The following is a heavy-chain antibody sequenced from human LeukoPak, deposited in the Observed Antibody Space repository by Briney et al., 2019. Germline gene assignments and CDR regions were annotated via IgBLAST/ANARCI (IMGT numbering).Heavy chain of an antibody. CDR3: ARVLNAPKFIDS. D-gene: IGHD2-8*01. V-gene: IGHV4-38-2*02. J-gene: IGHJ4*02. CDR2: VFQLQTVRT. Sequence: SETLSLTCTVSGSSLTTTYYWAWFRQAPGKGLESIATVFQLQTVRTFYNPSLESRVTMSLDTSQNQFSLNLTSVTAADTALYFCARVLNAPKFIDSWGQGTLVTVSS. CDR1: GSSLTTTYY.